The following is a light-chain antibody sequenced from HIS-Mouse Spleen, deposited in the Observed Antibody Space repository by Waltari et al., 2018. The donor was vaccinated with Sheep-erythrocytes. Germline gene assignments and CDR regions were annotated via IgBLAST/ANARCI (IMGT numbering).Light chain of an antibody. CDR1: QGISSA. V-gene: IGKV1D-13*01. J-gene: IGKJ1*01. CDR3: QQFNNYPRT. Sequence: AIQLTQSPSSLPASVGDRVTIPCRASQGISSALAWYQQKPGKAPKLLIYDASRLESGVPSRFSGSGSGTDFTLTISSLQPEDFATYYCQQFNNYPRTFGQGTKVEIK. CDR2: DAS.